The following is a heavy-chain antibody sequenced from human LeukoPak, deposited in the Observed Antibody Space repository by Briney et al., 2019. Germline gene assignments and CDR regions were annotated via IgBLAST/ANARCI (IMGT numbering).Heavy chain of an antibody. J-gene: IGHJ4*02. CDR1: GGSISSSSYY. D-gene: IGHD3-9*01. Sequence: PSETLSLTCTVSGGSISSSSYYWGWIRQPPGKGLEWIGSIYYSGSTYYNPSLKSRVTISVDTSKNQFSLKLSSVTAADTAVYYXARGAVLYHILTGWNYWGQGTLVTVSS. V-gene: IGHV4-39*01. CDR2: IYYSGST. CDR3: ARGAVLYHILTGWNY.